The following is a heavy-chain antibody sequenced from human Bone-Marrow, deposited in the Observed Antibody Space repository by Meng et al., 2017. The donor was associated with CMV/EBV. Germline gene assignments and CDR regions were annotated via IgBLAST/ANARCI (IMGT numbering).Heavy chain of an antibody. CDR3: ARGSLEADADPG. D-gene: IGHD6-13*01. CDR1: GYTVTSYA. V-gene: IGHV7-4-1*01. J-gene: IGHJ4*02. CDR2: INTITGDP. Sequence: QVQLVPSGSGLKQPGASVKFTCRLSGYTVTSYAMNWVRQAPGPGLELMGWINTITGDPTYADGFKGRFVFSLIASVSTAYLLIRSLKTDDPAVSYCARGSLEADADPGWGQGTLVTVSS.